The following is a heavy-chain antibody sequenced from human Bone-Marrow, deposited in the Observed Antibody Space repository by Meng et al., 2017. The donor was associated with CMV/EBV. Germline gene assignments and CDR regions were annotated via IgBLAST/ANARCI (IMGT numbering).Heavy chain of an antibody. J-gene: IGHJ6*02. D-gene: IGHD1-26*01. CDR2: IKGDGSEK. V-gene: IGHV3-7*01. CDR1: GFSLRTFW. Sequence: GESLKISCAASGFSLRTFWMNWVRQAPGKGLEWVTSIKGDGSEKDYVDSVKGRFTISRDNAKNSLYLQMNSLRAEDTAVYYCAKGPDGGTYYNHFYYGMDVWGQGTTVTVSS. CDR3: AKGPDGGTYYNHFYYGMDV.